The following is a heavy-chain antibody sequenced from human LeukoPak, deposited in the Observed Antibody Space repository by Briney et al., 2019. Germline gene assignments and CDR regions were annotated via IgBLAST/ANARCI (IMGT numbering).Heavy chain of an antibody. CDR3: ERPVSGWYGYYFDY. V-gene: IGHV1-18*01. J-gene: IGHJ4*02. Sequence: ASVKVSCKASGYTLTSYGISWVRQAPGQGLEWMGWISAYNGNTNYAQKLQGRVTMTTDTSTSTAYMELRSLRSDDTAVYYCERPVSGWYGYYFDYWGQGTLVTVSS. CDR1: GYTLTSYG. D-gene: IGHD6-19*01. CDR2: ISAYNGNT.